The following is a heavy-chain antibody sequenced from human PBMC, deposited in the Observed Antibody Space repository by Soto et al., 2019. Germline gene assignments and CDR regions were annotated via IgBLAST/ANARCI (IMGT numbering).Heavy chain of an antibody. J-gene: IGHJ5*02. V-gene: IGHV4-38-2*01. Sequence: SETLSLTCAVSGYSISSGYYWGWIRQSPGKGLEWIGSIYHSGSPYYNPSLKSRVTISVDTSKNQFSLKLSSVTSADTAVYYCARYSTSSNWFDPWGQGTLVTVSS. CDR1: GYSISSGYY. CDR3: ARYSTSSNWFDP. D-gene: IGHD6-13*01. CDR2: IYHSGSP.